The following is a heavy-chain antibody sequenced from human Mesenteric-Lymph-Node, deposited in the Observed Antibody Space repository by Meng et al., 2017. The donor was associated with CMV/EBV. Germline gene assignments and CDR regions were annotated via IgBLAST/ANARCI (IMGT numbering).Heavy chain of an antibody. CDR3: ARVGIAVAGMVPTFDY. CDR2: INHSGST. CDR1: GGSFSGYY. Sequence: SETLSLTCAVYGGSFSGYYWSWIRQPPGKGLEWIGEINHSGSTNYNPSLKSRVTISVDTSKNQFSLKLSSVTAADTAVYYCARVGIAVAGMVPTFDYWGQGTLVTVSS. J-gene: IGHJ4*02. D-gene: IGHD6-19*01. V-gene: IGHV4-34*01.